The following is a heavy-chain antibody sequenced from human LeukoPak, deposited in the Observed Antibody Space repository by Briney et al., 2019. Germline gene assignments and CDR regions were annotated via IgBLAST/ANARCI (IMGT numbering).Heavy chain of an antibody. CDR3: ASVAAAGKQVDY. V-gene: IGHV4-30-2*01. J-gene: IGHJ4*02. D-gene: IGHD6-13*01. CDR2: IYHSGST. Sequence: SETLSLTRTVSGGSISSGGYYWSWIRQPPGKGLEWIGYIYHSGSTYYNPSLKSRVTISVDRSKNQFSLKLSSVTAADTAVYYCASVAAAGKQVDYWGQGTLVTVSS. CDR1: GGSISSGGYY.